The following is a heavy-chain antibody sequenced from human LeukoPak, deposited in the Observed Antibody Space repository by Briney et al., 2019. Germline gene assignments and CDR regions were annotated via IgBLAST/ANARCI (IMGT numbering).Heavy chain of an antibody. Sequence: ASVKVPCKASGYTFTSYGISWVRQAPGQGLEWMGWISAYNGNTNYAQKLQGRVTMTTDTSTSTAYMELRSLRSDDTAVYYCARGPHYYDSSGYLLLWGQGTLVTVSS. D-gene: IGHD3-22*01. J-gene: IGHJ4*02. V-gene: IGHV1-18*01. CDR3: ARGPHYYDSSGYLLL. CDR2: ISAYNGNT. CDR1: GYTFTSYG.